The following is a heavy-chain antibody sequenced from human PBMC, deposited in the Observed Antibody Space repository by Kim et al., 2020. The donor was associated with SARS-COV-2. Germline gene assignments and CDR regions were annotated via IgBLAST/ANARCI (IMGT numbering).Heavy chain of an antibody. Sequence: GGSLRLSCAASGFTVSSNYMSWVRQAPGKGLEWVSVIYSGGSTYYADSVKGRFTISRDNSKNTLYLQMNSLRAEDTAVYYCARARYGDYYYYYYYGMDVWGQGTTVTVSS. D-gene: IGHD4-17*01. V-gene: IGHV3-53*01. J-gene: IGHJ6*02. CDR2: IYSGGST. CDR1: GFTVSSNY. CDR3: ARARYGDYYYYYYYGMDV.